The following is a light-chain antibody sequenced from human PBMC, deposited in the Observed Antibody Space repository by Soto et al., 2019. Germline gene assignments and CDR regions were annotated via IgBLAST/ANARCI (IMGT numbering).Light chain of an antibody. J-gene: IGLJ2*01. CDR3: CSYAGRTSVL. CDR1: SSDVETNTL. CDR2: EAS. V-gene: IGLV2-23*01. Sequence: QSALTQPASVSGSPGQSITITCTGTSSDVETNTLVSWFQQHPGNVPKLLIYEASKRPSGVSRRFSGSQSGNTASLTISGLQAEDEAAYYCCSYAGRTSVLFGGGTKLTVL.